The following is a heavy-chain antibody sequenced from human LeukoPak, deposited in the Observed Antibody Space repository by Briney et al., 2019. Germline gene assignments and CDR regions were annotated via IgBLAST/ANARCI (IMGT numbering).Heavy chain of an antibody. D-gene: IGHD3-16*01. CDR3: ARDHPSTFEYYYGMDV. Sequence: GRSLRLSCAASGFTFSSYGMHWVRQAPGKGLEWVAVIWYDGSNKYYADSVKGRFTISRDNSKNTLYLQMNSLRAEDTAVYYCARDHPSTFEYYYGMDVWGQGTTVTVSS. CDR1: GFTFSSYG. J-gene: IGHJ6*02. V-gene: IGHV3-33*01. CDR2: IWYDGSNK.